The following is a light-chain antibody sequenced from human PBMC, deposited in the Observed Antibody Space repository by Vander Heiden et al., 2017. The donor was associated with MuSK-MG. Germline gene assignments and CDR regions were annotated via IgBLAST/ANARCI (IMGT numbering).Light chain of an antibody. V-gene: IGLV2-14*01. Sequence: QSALTQPASVSGSPGQSLTISCTGAGSDIGGYDYVSWYQQHPGAAPKLLIYDVSNRPSGVSNRFSGSKSGNTASLTISGLQAEDEADYYCTSYSSRSTLGVFGTGTRVTVL. CDR3: TSYSSRSTLGV. CDR2: DVS. CDR1: GSDIGGYDY. J-gene: IGLJ1*01.